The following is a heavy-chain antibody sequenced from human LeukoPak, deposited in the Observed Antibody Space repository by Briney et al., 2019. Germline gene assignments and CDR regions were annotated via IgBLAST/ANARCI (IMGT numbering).Heavy chain of an antibody. CDR1: GGSISSYY. D-gene: IGHD6-13*01. CDR3: ARGGAAAGTDY. V-gene: IGHV4-4*09. Sequence: PSETPSLTCTVSGGSISSYYWSWIRQPPGKGLEWIGYIYTSGSTNYNPSLKSRVTISVDMSKNQFSLKLSSVTAADTAVYYCARGGAAAGTDYWGQGTLVTVSS. CDR2: IYTSGST. J-gene: IGHJ4*02.